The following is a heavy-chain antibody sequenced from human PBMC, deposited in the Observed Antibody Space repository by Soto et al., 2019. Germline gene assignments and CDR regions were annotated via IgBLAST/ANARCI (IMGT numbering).Heavy chain of an antibody. V-gene: IGHV1-3*01. CDR1: GYTFTSYA. Sequence: ASVKVSCKASGYTFTSYAMHWVRQAPGQRLEWMGWINAGNGNTKYSQKFQGGVTITRDTSASTAYMELSSLRSEDTAVYYCARPYCSSTSCSLFDYWGQGTLVTVSS. D-gene: IGHD2-2*01. CDR2: INAGNGNT. CDR3: ARPYCSSTSCSLFDY. J-gene: IGHJ4*02.